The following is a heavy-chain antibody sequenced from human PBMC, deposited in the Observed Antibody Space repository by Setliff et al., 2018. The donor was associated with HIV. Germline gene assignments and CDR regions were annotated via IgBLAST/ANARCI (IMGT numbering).Heavy chain of an antibody. CDR2: FDPEDGET. CDR1: GYTLTELS. CDR3: AREYHIPAADTRVGNYFDY. Sequence: ASVKVSCKVSGYTLTELSRHWVRQAPGKGLEWMGGFDPEDGETIYAQKFQGRVTMTRNTSISTAYMELSSLRSEDTAVYFCAREYHIPAADTRVGNYFDYWGQGTLVTVSS. D-gene: IGHD6-25*01. V-gene: IGHV1-24*01. J-gene: IGHJ4*01.